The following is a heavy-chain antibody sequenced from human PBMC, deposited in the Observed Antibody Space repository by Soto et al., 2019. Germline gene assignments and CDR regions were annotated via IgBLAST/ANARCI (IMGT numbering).Heavy chain of an antibody. J-gene: IGHJ3*02. CDR2: IYYSGSN. D-gene: IGHD4-17*01. V-gene: IGHV4-59*01. Sequence: QVQLQESGPGLVKPSETLSLTCTVSGGSISSYYWSWIRQPPGKGLEWIGNIYYSGSNNYNPSLKNRVTIAVDTSKNQFSLKLSSVTAADTAVYYCARDGGTTVVSRAFDMWGQGTMVTVSS. CDR1: GGSISSYY. CDR3: ARDGGTTVVSRAFDM.